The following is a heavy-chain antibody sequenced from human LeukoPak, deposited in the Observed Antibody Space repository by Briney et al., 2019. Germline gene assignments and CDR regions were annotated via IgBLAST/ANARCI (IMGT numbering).Heavy chain of an antibody. J-gene: IGHJ6*02. CDR2: ISGSGGST. CDR1: GFTFTSYA. Sequence: GGSLRLSCAASGFTFTSYAMTWVRQAPGKGLEWVSGISGSGGSTDYADSVRGRFTISRDNSKNTLFLQMNSLRAEDTAVYYCAKVLNIYHYYGMDVWGQGTTATVSS. D-gene: IGHD2/OR15-2a*01. CDR3: AKVLNIYHYYGMDV. V-gene: IGHV3-23*01.